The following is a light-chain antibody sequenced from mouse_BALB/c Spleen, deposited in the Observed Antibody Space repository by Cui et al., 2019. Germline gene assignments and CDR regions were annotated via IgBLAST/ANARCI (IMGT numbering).Light chain of an antibody. CDR3: QQWSSYT. CDR2: DTS. J-gene: IGKJ2*01. V-gene: IGKV4-55*01. CDR1: SSVRY. Sequence: QIVLTKSPASMSASPGEKVTMTCSASSSVRYMYWYQQKPGSSPRLLIYDTSSLASGVPVRFSGSGSGTSYSLTISRMEAEDAATYYCQQWSSYTFGGGTKLEIK.